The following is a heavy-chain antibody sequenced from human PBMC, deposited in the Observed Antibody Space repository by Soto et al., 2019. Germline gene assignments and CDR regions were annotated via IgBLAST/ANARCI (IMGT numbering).Heavy chain of an antibody. CDR1: GYTFTSYY. CDR2: INPSGGST. J-gene: IGHJ5*02. D-gene: IGHD3-10*01. V-gene: IGHV1-46*03. CDR3: ARGRVLGRYGSGSYRSWFDP. Sequence: GASLKVSCKSSGYTFTSYYMHWVRQAPGQGLEWMGIINPSGGSTSYAQKFQGRVTMTRDTSTSTVYMELSSLRSEDTAVYYCARGRVLGRYGSGSYRSWFDPWGQGTLVTVSS.